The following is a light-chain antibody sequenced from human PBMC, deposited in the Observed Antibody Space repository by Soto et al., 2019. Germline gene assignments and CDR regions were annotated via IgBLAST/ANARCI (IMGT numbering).Light chain of an antibody. Sequence: EIVLTQSPATLSLSPGERATLSCRASQSVSRHLAWYQQKPGQAPRLLIYDASNRATGIPARFSVSGSGTDFALTISSLEPEDFAVYYCQQRNNWPPVTFGGGTKVEIK. CDR2: DAS. CDR3: QQRNNWPPVT. J-gene: IGKJ4*01. V-gene: IGKV3-11*01. CDR1: QSVSRH.